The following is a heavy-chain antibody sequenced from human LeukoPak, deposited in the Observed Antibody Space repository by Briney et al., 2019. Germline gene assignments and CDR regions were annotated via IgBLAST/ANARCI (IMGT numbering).Heavy chain of an antibody. CDR1: GFTFSNYA. V-gene: IGHV3-23*01. J-gene: IGHJ4*02. CDR2: FSGSGGST. Sequence: GGSLRLSCAASGFTFSNYAMSWVRQAPGKGREWVSAFSGSGGSTYYADSVKGRFTISRDNSKNTLYLQMNSLRAEDTAVYFCATSGLSRFGFWGQGTLVTVSS. D-gene: IGHD6-25*01. CDR3: ATSGLSRFGF.